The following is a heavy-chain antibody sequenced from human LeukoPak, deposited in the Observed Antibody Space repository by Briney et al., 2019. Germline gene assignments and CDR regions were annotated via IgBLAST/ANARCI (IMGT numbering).Heavy chain of an antibody. CDR1: DYSISSAFY. Sequence: SETLSLTCTVSDYSISSAFYWAWIRQPPGKGLEWVATIYHSGSTYYNPSLKSRVTISGDSSKNQFSLKLSSVTTADTAVYYCARCGKEDYYDSGGYSYAFDIRGQGTMVTVSS. J-gene: IGHJ3*02. V-gene: IGHV4-38-2*02. D-gene: IGHD3-22*01. CDR2: IYHSGST. CDR3: ARCGKEDYYDSGGYSYAFDI.